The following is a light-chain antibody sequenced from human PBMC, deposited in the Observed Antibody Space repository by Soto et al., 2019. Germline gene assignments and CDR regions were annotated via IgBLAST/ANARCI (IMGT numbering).Light chain of an antibody. CDR1: QSVRTS. J-gene: IGKJ3*01. Sequence: EIVLTQSPATLSLSPGERATLSCRASQSVRTSLAWYQQKFGQAPRLLIYDASNRASGIPARFSGSGSGTDFTLTISSLEPEDFAVYYCQRRGDWPITFGPGTKVGIK. V-gene: IGKV3-11*01. CDR3: QRRGDWPIT. CDR2: DAS.